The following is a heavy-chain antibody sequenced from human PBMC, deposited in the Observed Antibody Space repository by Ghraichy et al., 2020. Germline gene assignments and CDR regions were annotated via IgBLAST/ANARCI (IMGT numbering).Heavy chain of an antibody. CDR1: GGSISSYY. J-gene: IGHJ6*03. CDR2: IYYSGST. CDR3: AREGLGTMVRGSGDYYMDV. V-gene: IGHV4-59*01. D-gene: IGHD3-10*01. Sequence: SETLSLTCTVSGGSISSYYWSWIRQPPGKGLEWIGYIYYSGSTNYNPSLKSRVTIAGDTSKNQFSLKLSPVTAADTAVYYCAREGLGTMVRGSGDYYMDVWGKGTTVTVSS.